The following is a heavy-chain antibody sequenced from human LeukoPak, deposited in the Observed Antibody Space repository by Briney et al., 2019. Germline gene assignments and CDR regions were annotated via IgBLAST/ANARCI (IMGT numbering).Heavy chain of an antibody. V-gene: IGHV3-23*01. Sequence: GGSLRLSCAASGFTFSTYAMSWVRQAPGKGLEWVSTISGNAGSTYYADSVEGRFTISRDNSKNTLYLQMNSLRAEDTAVYYCANDGRLSGSYGDLDYWGQGTLVTVSS. CDR2: ISGNAGST. CDR1: GFTFSTYA. J-gene: IGHJ4*02. D-gene: IGHD1-26*01. CDR3: ANDGRLSGSYGDLDY.